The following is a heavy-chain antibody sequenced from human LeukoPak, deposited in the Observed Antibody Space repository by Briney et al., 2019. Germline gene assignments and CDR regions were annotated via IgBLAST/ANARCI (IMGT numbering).Heavy chain of an antibody. V-gene: IGHV1-69*04. CDR3: ARGMGYCSSTSCSADDY. CDR2: IIPILGIA. D-gene: IGHD2-2*01. Sequence: ASVKVSCKASGGTFSSYAISWVRQAPGQGLEWMGRIIPILGIANYAQKFQGRVTITADKSTSTAYMELSSLRSEDTAVYYCARGMGYCSSTSCSADDYWGQGTLVTVSS. CDR1: GGTFSSYA. J-gene: IGHJ4*02.